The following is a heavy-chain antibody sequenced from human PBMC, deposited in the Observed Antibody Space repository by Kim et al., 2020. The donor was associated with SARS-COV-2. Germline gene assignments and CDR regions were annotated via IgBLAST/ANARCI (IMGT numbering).Heavy chain of an antibody. CDR3: AKPGYYDIFSPYYFDY. Sequence: GGSLRLSCAASGFTFSSYAMSWVRQAPGKGLEWVSAISGSGGSTYYADSVKGRFTISRDNSKNTLYLQMNSLRAEDTAVYYCAKPGYYDIFSPYYFDYWGQGTLVTVSS. J-gene: IGHJ4*02. CDR2: ISGSGGST. D-gene: IGHD3-9*01. V-gene: IGHV3-23*01. CDR1: GFTFSSYA.